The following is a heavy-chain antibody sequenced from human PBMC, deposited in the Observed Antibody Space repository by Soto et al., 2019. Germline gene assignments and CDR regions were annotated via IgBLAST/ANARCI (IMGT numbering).Heavy chain of an antibody. Sequence: PVGSLRLSCAASGFTFSNYAMSWVRQSPGKGLEWVSAISVSGGSTHYADSVKGRFTISRDNSKNTLSLQMSGLRAEDTAVYYCAKVTGSGDWYPVDYWGQGTLVTVSS. CDR1: GFTFSNYA. CDR3: AKVTGSGDWYPVDY. CDR2: ISVSGGST. D-gene: IGHD6-19*01. V-gene: IGHV3-23*01. J-gene: IGHJ4*02.